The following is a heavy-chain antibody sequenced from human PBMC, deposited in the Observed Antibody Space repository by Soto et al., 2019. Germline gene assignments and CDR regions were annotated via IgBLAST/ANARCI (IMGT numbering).Heavy chain of an antibody. D-gene: IGHD3-10*01. J-gene: IGHJ5*02. CDR2: IYDSGST. Sequence: QVQLQESGPGLVKPSQTLSLTCSVSGASISSGDYYWSWIRQPPGKGLEWIGHIYDSGSTSYSPSLKSRVTISLDTAKNQFSLQLSSVTAADTAVYYCASQGVASYNWFDPWGQGTLVTVSS. CDR1: GASISSGDYY. CDR3: ASQGVASYNWFDP. V-gene: IGHV4-30-4*01.